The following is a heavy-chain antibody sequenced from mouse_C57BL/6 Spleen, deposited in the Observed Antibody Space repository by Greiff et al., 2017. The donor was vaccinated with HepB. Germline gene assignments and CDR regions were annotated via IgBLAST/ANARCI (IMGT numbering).Heavy chain of an antibody. CDR1: GFTFSDYY. V-gene: IGHV5-12*01. Sequence: EVKLMESGGGLVQPGGSLKLSCAASGFTFSDYYMYWVRQTPEKRLEWVAYISNGGGSTYYPDTVKGRFTISRDNAKNTLYLQMSRLKSEDTAMYYCARLSNGYWEDYYAMDYWGQGTSVTVSS. D-gene: IGHD2-3*01. J-gene: IGHJ4*01. CDR3: ARLSNGYWEDYYAMDY. CDR2: ISNGGGST.